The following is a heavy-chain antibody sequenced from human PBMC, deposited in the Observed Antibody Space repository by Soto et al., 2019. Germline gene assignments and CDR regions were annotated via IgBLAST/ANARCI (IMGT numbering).Heavy chain of an antibody. D-gene: IGHD5-12*01. V-gene: IGHV4-39*01. CDR2: IFYTGGT. CDR1: GGSISSSSYY. CDR3: STFGSGFYGMDV. Sequence: SETLSLTCTVSGGSISSSSYYWAWIRQPPGKGLEWIGSIFYTGGTYYNPSLKSRITMSADMSKNQFSLNLSSVTAADAAVYYCSTFGSGFYGMDVWGQGTTVTVSS. J-gene: IGHJ6*02.